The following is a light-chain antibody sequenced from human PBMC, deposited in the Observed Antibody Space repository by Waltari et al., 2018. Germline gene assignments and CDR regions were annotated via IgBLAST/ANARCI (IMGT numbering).Light chain of an antibody. CDR1: SSDVGNYNL. J-gene: IGLJ3*02. CDR2: DVS. CDR3: CSYAGSSTWV. V-gene: IGLV2-23*02. Sequence: QSALTQPASVSGSPGQSITIPCTGTSSDVGNYNLVSWYQQHPGKAPKLMIYDVSKRPSGVSYRFSGSKSGNTASLTISGLQAEDEADYYCCSYAGSSTWVFGGGTKLTVL.